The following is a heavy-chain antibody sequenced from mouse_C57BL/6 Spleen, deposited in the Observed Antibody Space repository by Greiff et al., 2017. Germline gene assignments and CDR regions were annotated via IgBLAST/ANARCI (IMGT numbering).Heavy chain of an antibody. J-gene: IGHJ4*01. CDR1: GYTFTDYY. CDR3: ARDGRGAMDY. Sequence: VQLQQSGPELVKPGASVKISCKASGYTFTDYYMNWVKQSHGKSLEWIGDIIPNNGGTSYNQKFKGKATLTVDKSSSPAYMELRSLTSEDAAVYYCARDGRGAMDYWGQGTSVTGSS. CDR2: IIPNNGGT. D-gene: IGHD1-1*02. V-gene: IGHV1-26*01.